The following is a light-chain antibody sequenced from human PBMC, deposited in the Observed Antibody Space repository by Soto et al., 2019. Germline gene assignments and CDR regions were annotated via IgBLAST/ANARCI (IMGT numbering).Light chain of an antibody. CDR1: QSISSY. CDR3: QQSHRAPLT. Sequence: DVQMTQSPSSLSASVGDRDTITCRASQSISSYLNWYQQKPGRAPRLLIYAVSILQSGVPSRFSGSGSGIDFTLTISGLQPEDFAVYYCQQSHRAPLTFGGGTTVEIK. V-gene: IGKV1-39*01. J-gene: IGKJ4*01. CDR2: AVS.